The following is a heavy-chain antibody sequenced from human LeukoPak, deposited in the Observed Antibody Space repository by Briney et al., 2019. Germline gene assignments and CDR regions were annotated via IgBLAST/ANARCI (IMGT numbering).Heavy chain of an antibody. J-gene: IGHJ4*02. CDR3: AKAWAAAGTFAS. CDR2: IIGSGGDT. D-gene: IGHD6-13*01. CDR1: GFPFSSYA. Sequence: GGSLRHSCAPSGFPFSSYAMSWVRQAPGKGLEWVSTIIGSGGDTYYADSVKGRFTISRDTSKNTLYPQMKSLRAEDTAVYYCAKAWAAAGTFASWGQGTLVTVSS. V-gene: IGHV3-23*01.